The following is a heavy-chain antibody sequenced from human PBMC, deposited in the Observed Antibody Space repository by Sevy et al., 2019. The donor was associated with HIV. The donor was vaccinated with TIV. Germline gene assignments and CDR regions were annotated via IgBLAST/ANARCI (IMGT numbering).Heavy chain of an antibody. V-gene: IGHV3-7*01. CDR1: GFTFSNYW. CDR2: IKEDGSEK. Sequence: GGSLRLSCAASGFTFSNYWMSWVRQAPGKGLEWVAKIKEDGSEKQCVDSVKGRFTISRDNAKNSLYLQMNSLRAEDTAVYSSARGSRLTDVWGKGTTVTVSS. D-gene: IGHD3-16*01. CDR3: ARGSRLTDV. J-gene: IGHJ6*04.